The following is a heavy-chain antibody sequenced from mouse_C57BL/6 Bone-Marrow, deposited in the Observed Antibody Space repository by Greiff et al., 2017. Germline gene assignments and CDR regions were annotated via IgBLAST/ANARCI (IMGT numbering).Heavy chain of an antibody. CDR1: GFTFSSYA. J-gene: IGHJ3*01. CDR3: AREGGYGSSYGCAY. D-gene: IGHD1-1*01. CDR2: ISDGGSYT. Sequence: EVKLVESGGGLVKPGGSLKLSCAASGFTFSSYAMSWVRQTPEKRLEWVATISDGGSYTYYPDNVKGRFTISRDNAKNNLDLQMSQLKSEDRAMYYCAREGGYGSSYGCAYWGQGTMVTVSA. V-gene: IGHV5-4*01.